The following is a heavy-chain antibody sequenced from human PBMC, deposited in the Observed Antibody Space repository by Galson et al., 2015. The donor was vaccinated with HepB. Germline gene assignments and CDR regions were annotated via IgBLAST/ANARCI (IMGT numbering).Heavy chain of an antibody. CDR2: TYYRSKWYS. V-gene: IGHV6-1*01. D-gene: IGHD1-26*01. CDR1: GDSVSSNSAA. CDR3: ARGPGALNY. Sequence: CAISGDSVSSNSAAWNWIRQSPSRGLEWPGRTYYRSKWYSYYAVSVKSRITISPDTSKNQFSLQLNSVTPEDTAIYYCARGPGALNYWGQGTLVTVSS. J-gene: IGHJ4*02.